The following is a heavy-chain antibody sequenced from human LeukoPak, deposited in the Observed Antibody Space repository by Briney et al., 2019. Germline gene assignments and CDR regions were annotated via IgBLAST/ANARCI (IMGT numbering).Heavy chain of an antibody. Sequence: SETLSLACTASGGSIGSSSYFWGWIRQPSGNGLEWIGSFSYRGGAYHNPSLASRVTISRDTSTSQFSLKLRSVTAADTAVYYCARQVARSLISLRLVSLDSFDIWGQGTTVTVSS. CDR2: FSYRGGA. CDR1: GGSIGSSSYF. V-gene: IGHV4-39*07. CDR3: ARQVARSLISLRLVSLDSFDI. D-gene: IGHD3-10*01. J-gene: IGHJ3*02.